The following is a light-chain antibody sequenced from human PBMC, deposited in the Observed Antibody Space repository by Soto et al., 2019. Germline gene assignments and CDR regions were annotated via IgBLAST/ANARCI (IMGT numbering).Light chain of an antibody. J-gene: IGKJ4*01. Sequence: IVLAQSPAPQTLSPGESATLSCSARQAVGGHFAWYQQKPGQAPRLLISETSNRATGIPGRFSGSGSVTDVTLTISSLEPEDFAVYYCQHHSNWLRTFGGGTKVDIK. CDR1: QAVGGH. CDR2: ETS. V-gene: IGKV3-11*01. CDR3: QHHSNWLRT.